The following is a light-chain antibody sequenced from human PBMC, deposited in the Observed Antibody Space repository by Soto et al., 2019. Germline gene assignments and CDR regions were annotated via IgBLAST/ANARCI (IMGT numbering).Light chain of an antibody. CDR2: DAY. Sequence: EVVLTQSPATLSLSPGDRATLSCRASQSVFGYLAWYQHKPGQAPRPLIYDAYKRATGVPARFSGSGSETDFTLIISSLEPEDFAVYYCQQRSDSPPLTFGGGTKVDIK. CDR3: QQRSDSPPLT. CDR1: QSVFGY. V-gene: IGKV3-11*01. J-gene: IGKJ4*01.